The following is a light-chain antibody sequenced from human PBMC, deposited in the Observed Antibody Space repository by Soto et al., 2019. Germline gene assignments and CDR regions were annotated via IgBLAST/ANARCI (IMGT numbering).Light chain of an antibody. CDR1: QSIRYY. Sequence: DIQLTQSTPTLSASVGDRVTITCRASQSIRYYLACHQQMPGKAPKLLIYGASSLQSGVPSRCSGSGSGTEFTLTISSLQPDDFATYFCQHHNSYSQTCGQGTKVEIK. CDR2: GAS. CDR3: QHHNSYSQT. V-gene: IGKV1-5*01. J-gene: IGKJ1*01.